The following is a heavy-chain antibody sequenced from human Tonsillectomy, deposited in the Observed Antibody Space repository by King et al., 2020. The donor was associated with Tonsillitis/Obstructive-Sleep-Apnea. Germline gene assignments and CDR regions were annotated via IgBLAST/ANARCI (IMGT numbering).Heavy chain of an antibody. Sequence: VQLVESGGGVVQPGRSLRLSCAASGFTFDSYVMYWVRQAPGRGLEWVAVVSYDGSSKYYPDSVKGRFTISRDNSENKVFLQVNSLRAEDTAVYYCARGPQEGVFRVGEEKHYYYYMDVWGKGTTVTVSS. CDR2: VSYDGSSK. CDR1: GFTFDSYV. J-gene: IGHJ6*03. D-gene: IGHD3-3*01. V-gene: IGHV3-30*03. CDR3: ARGPQEGVFRVGEEKHYYYYMDV.